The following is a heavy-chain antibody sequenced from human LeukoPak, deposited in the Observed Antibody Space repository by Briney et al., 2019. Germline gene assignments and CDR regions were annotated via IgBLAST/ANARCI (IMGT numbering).Heavy chain of an antibody. CDR1: GFTFSNAW. Sequence: GGSLRLSCAASGFTFSNAWMSWVRQAPGKGLEWVANIKQDGSEKYYVDSVKGRFTISRDNAKNSLYLQMNSLRAEDTAVYYCARGSGRSGYYDYWGQGTLVIVSS. CDR2: IKQDGSEK. D-gene: IGHD3-22*01. V-gene: IGHV3-7*01. J-gene: IGHJ4*02. CDR3: ARGSGRSGYYDY.